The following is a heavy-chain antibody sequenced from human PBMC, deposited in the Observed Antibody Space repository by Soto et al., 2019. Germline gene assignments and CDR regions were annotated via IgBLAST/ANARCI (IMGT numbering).Heavy chain of an antibody. J-gene: IGHJ6*02. Sequence: GGSLRLSCAASGFTFSSYWMSWVRQAPGKGLEWVANIKQDGSEKYYVDSVKGRFTISRDNAKNSLYLQMNSLRAEDTAVYYCARTPPPGSSWYMANYYYYGMDVWGQGTTVTVSS. D-gene: IGHD6-13*01. CDR3: ARTPPPGSSWYMANYYYYGMDV. V-gene: IGHV3-7*01. CDR2: IKQDGSEK. CDR1: GFTFSSYW.